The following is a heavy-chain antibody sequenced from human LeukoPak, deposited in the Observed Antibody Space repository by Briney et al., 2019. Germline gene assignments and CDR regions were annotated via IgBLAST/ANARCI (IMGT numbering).Heavy chain of an antibody. CDR2: ISYDESTK. V-gene: IGHV3-30*18. CDR3: AKSPSQATVTTVYRF. J-gene: IGHJ4*02. D-gene: IGHD4-11*01. Sequence: GGSLRLSCAASGFTFSSYGMHWVRQAPGKGLEWVAVISYDESTKYYADSVKGRFTISRDNSKNMLYLQMNSLRPEDTAVYYCAKSPSQATVTTVYRFWGQGTLVTVSS. CDR1: GFTFSSYG.